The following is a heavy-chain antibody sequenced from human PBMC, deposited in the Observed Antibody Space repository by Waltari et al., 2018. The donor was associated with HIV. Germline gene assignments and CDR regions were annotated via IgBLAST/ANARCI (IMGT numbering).Heavy chain of an antibody. J-gene: IGHJ4*02. D-gene: IGHD3-9*01. V-gene: IGHV3-7*01. CDR1: GFPLSSYW. CDR3: ARDRHYDILTGSYFDY. Sequence: EVQLVESGGGLVQPGGFLRLSCAASGFPLSSYWMSWVRQAPGKGLEWVANIKQDGSEKYYVDSVKGRFTISRDNAKNSLYLQMNSLRAEDTAVYYCARDRHYDILTGSYFDYWGQGTLVTVSS. CDR2: IKQDGSEK.